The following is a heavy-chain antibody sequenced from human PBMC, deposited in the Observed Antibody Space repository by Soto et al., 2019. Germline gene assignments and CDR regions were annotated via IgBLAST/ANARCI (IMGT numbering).Heavy chain of an antibody. V-gene: IGHV4-61*08. CDR2: VYYSGSV. D-gene: IGHD2-2*02. J-gene: IGHJ4*02. Sequence: SETLSLTCTVSGGFVSSGDYYWSWIRQPPGRGLEYIGYVYYSGSVNYTPSLKSRVTISLDTSKNQFSLKLSSVTAVDTAIYYCARVSVVVPTTVHYFDYWGQGTRVTVSS. CDR1: GGFVSSGDYY. CDR3: ARVSVVVPTTVHYFDY.